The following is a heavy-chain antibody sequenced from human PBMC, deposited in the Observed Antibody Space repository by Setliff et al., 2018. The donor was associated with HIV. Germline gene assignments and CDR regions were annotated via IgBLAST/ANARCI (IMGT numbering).Heavy chain of an antibody. CDR1: GGSFSGYY. V-gene: IGHV4-34*01. CDR3: APRHHKYGFL. J-gene: IGHJ4*02. Sequence: SETLSLTCAVYGGSFSGYYWSWIRQSPGKGLEWVGSIYYNGNTFYNQSLQSRVTISLDTSKNQFSLELRSVTAADTAPYYCAPRHHKYGFLWGQGTLVTVS. D-gene: IGHD3-10*01. CDR2: IYYNGNT.